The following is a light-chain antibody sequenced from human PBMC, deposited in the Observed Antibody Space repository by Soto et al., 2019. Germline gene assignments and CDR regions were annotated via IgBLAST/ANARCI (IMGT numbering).Light chain of an antibody. CDR3: QSYNSSNQV. J-gene: IGLJ2*01. CDR1: SGSIASNY. V-gene: IGLV6-57*02. CDR2: EDN. Sequence: NFMLTQPHSVSASPGKTVTISCTGSSGSIASNYVQWYQLRPGSAPTTVIYEDNQRPSGVPDRFSGSIDSSSNSASLTISGLKTEDEADYYCQSYNSSNQVFGGGTKLTVL.